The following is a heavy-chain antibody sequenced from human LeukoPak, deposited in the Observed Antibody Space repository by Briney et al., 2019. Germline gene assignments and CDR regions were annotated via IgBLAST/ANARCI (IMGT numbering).Heavy chain of an antibody. D-gene: IGHD3-3*01. V-gene: IGHV3-30*03. CDR1: GFTFSSYS. J-gene: IGHJ4*02. CDR3: ARVGSGPLRNYYDY. Sequence: PGGSLRLSCAASGFTFSSYSMNWVRQVPGKGLQWVLGISHDGDNKYYPDSVKGRFIVSRDNSKNTLSLEMNSLRAEDTGLYYCARVGSGPLRNYYDYWGQGTPVTVSS. CDR2: ISHDGDNK.